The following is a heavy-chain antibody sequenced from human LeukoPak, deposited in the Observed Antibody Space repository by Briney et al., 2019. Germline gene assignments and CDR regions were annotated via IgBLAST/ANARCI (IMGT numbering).Heavy chain of an antibody. J-gene: IGHJ4*02. V-gene: IGHV3-30-3*01. CDR2: ISYDGSNK. Sequence: PGGSLRLSCAASGFTFSSYAMSWVRQAPGKGLEWVAVISYDGSNKYYADSVKGRFTISRDNSKNTLYLQMNSLRAEDTAVYYCARSRSSYSSSSGGDYWGQGTLVTVSS. CDR3: ARSRSSYSSSSGGDY. CDR1: GFTFSSYA. D-gene: IGHD6-6*01.